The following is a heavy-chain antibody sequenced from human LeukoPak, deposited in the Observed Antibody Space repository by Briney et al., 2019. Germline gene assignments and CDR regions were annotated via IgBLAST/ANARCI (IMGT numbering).Heavy chain of an antibody. Sequence: GGSLRLSCAASGFTFSSYNMNWVRQAPGKGLEWVSSISTSNSYIYYADSVKGRFTISRDNSKNTLYLQMNSLRAEDTAVYYCARHSRITLWFDPWGQGTLVTVSS. J-gene: IGHJ5*02. CDR3: ARHSRITLWFDP. CDR1: GFTFSSYN. V-gene: IGHV3-21*01. D-gene: IGHD2-21*01. CDR2: ISTSNSYI.